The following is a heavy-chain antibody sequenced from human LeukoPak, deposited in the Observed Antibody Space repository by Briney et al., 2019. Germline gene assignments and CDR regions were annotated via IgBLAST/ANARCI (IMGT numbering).Heavy chain of an antibody. J-gene: IGHJ5*02. Sequence: SETLSLTCTVSGYSISSGYYRGWIRQPPGKGLEWIGSIYHSGSTYYNPSLKSRVTISVDTSKNQFSLKLSSVTAADTAVYYCARGTRRNDFWSGYFSWFDPWGQGTLVTVSS. CDR2: IYHSGST. V-gene: IGHV4-38-2*02. CDR1: GYSISSGYY. D-gene: IGHD3-3*01. CDR3: ARGTRRNDFWSGYFSWFDP.